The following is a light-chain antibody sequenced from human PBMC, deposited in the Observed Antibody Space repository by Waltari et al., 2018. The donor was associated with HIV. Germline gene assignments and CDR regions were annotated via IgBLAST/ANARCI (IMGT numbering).Light chain of an antibody. CDR3: CSYAGSSTPV. Sequence: QSALTQPASVSGSPGQAITISCTVTSSDVGSYNLLSWYQQHPGKAPKLMIYEVSKRPSGVSNRFSGSKSGNTASLTISGLQAEDEADYYCCSYAGSSTPVFGGGTKLTVL. CDR1: SSDVGSYNL. V-gene: IGLV2-23*02. J-gene: IGLJ2*01. CDR2: EVS.